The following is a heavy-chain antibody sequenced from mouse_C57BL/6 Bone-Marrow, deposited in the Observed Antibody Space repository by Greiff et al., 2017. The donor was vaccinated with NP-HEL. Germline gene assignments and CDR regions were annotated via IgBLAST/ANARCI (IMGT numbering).Heavy chain of an antibody. CDR1: GYTFTDYN. CDR2: INPNNGGT. D-gene: IGHD1-1*01. Sequence: VQLQQSGPELVKPGASVKMSCKASGYTFTDYNMHWVKQSHGKSLEWIGYINPNNGGTSYNQKFKGKATLTVNKSSSTAYMELRSLTSEDSAVYYCARLIYYYGSSYRDYAMDYWGQGTSVTVSS. J-gene: IGHJ4*01. CDR3: ARLIYYYGSSYRDYAMDY. V-gene: IGHV1-22*01.